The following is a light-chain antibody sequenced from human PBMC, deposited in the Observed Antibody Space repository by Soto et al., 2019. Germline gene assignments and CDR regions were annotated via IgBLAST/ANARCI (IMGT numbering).Light chain of an antibody. Sequence: EIEXXQSPATLAVSPGERATRSCRASHSVTSTLAWYQQNPGQPPLLLLYRASTRPTGIPSRFSGSGSRTEFSLPIISLLSDDFPVYYCQQYNNWPPGTFGQGTKVDI. J-gene: IGKJ1*01. V-gene: IGKV3-15*01. CDR1: HSVTST. CDR3: QQYNNWPPGT. CDR2: RAS.